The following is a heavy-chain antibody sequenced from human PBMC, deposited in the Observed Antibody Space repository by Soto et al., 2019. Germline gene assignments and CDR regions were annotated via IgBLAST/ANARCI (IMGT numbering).Heavy chain of an antibody. Sequence: SETLSLTCTVSGGSLSGYFWSWIPQAPGKGLEWIVYIHHSGTTTNYNPSLKSRVTISLDTSTNQVSLKLTSVTAADTAVYYCARLRPSGTHDSWGQGALVTVSS. V-gene: IGHV4-59*01. CDR3: ARLRPSGTHDS. J-gene: IGHJ4*02. CDR2: IHHSGTTT. CDR1: GGSLSGYF. D-gene: IGHD6-19*01.